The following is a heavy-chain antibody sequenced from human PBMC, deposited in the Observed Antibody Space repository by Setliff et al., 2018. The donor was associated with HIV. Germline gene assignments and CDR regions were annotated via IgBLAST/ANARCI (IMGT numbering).Heavy chain of an antibody. V-gene: IGHV3-21*04. CDR2: ISSSSSYI. CDR1: GFTFSSYS. J-gene: IGHJ4*02. Sequence: GGSLRLSCAASGFTFSSYSMNWVRQAPGKGLEWVSSISSSSSYIYYADSVKGRFTISRDNAKNSLYLQMNSLRAEDTAVYYCARQDLGAYAPLRYWGQGTLVTVSS. D-gene: IGHD5-12*01. CDR3: ARQDLGAYAPLRY.